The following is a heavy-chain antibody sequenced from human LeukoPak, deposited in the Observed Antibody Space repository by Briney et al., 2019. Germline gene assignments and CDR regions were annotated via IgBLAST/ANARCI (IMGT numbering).Heavy chain of an antibody. CDR1: GFTFSDYY. CDR2: ISSSGGTI. Sequence: GGSLRLSCAASGFTFSDYYMSWIRQTPGKGLEWISYISSSGGTIYYAASVRGRFTISRDNAKNSLYLQMNSLRAEDTAVYYCATLSGGGYYYYYYMDVWGKGTTVTVSS. CDR3: ATLSGGGYYYYYYMDV. J-gene: IGHJ6*03. D-gene: IGHD3-16*01. V-gene: IGHV3-11*04.